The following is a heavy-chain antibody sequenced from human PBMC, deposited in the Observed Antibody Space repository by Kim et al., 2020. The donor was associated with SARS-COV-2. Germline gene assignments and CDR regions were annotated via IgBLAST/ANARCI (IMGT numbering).Heavy chain of an antibody. CDR2: ISAYNGNT. Sequence: ASVKVSCKASGYTFTSYGISWVRQAPGQGLEWMGWISAYNGNTNYAQKLQGRVTMTTDTSTSTAYMELRSLRSDDTAVYYCARDNQRYYYGSGSYAGDYWGQGTLVTVSS. J-gene: IGHJ4*02. CDR3: ARDNQRYYYGSGSYAGDY. V-gene: IGHV1-18*01. D-gene: IGHD3-10*01. CDR1: GYTFTSYG.